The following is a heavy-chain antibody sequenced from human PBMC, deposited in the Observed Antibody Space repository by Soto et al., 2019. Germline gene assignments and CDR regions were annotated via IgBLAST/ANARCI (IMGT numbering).Heavy chain of an antibody. D-gene: IGHD3-10*01. V-gene: IGHV2-5*02. CDR3: AHSRYYGSGRRFDP. CDR2: IYWDDDK. Sequence: QITLKESGPTLVKPTQTPTLTCTFSGFSLSTSGVGVGWIRQPPGKALEWLALIYWDDDKRYSPSLKSRLTITKDTSKNQVVLTMTNMDPVDTATYYCAHSRYYGSGRRFDPWGQGTLVTVSS. CDR1: GFSLSTSGVG. J-gene: IGHJ5*02.